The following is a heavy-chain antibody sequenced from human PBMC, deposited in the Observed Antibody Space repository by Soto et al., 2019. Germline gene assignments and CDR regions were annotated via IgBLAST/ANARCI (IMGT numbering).Heavy chain of an antibody. Sequence: QVQLVQSGAEVKKPGASVKVSCKASGYTFTSYDINWVRQATGQGLEWMGWMNPNSGNTGYAQKFQGRVTMTRNTSISTACMELSSLRSEDTAVYYCARVSDIVVVPAARIYYYYGMDVWGQGTTVTVSS. CDR2: MNPNSGNT. CDR3: ARVSDIVVVPAARIYYYYGMDV. D-gene: IGHD2-2*01. V-gene: IGHV1-8*01. CDR1: GYTFTSYD. J-gene: IGHJ6*02.